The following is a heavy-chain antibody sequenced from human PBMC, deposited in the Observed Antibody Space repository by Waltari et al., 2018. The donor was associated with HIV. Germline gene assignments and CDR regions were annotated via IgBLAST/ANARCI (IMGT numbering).Heavy chain of an antibody. J-gene: IGHJ6*02. V-gene: IGHV4-31*03. CDR3: ARGPYAVRGVNYYGMDV. Sequence: QVQLQESGPGLVKPSQTLSLTCTVSGDSISSGGYYWSWIRQHPGKGLEWIGYIYYIGSTYSNPSLKSRVTISVDTSKNQFSLKLSSVTAADTAVYYCARGPYAVRGVNYYGMDVWGQGTTVTVSS. D-gene: IGHD3-10*01. CDR1: GDSISSGGYY. CDR2: IYYIGST.